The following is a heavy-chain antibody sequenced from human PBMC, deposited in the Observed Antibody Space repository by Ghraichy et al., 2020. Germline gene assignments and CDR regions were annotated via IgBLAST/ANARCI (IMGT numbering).Heavy chain of an antibody. J-gene: IGHJ5*02. CDR2: IAPGYET. D-gene: IGHD1-26*01. V-gene: IGHV1-46*01. CDR3: TREVAEGVGAYIA. CDR1: GYTFSDYH. Sequence: ASVKVSCKASGYTFSDYHMHWIRQAPGKGLEWVARIAPGYETFYGQNFQGRVAVTRDTSTSTLYMELSSLTSEDTAVYFCTREVAEGVGAYIAWGQGTLVTVSS.